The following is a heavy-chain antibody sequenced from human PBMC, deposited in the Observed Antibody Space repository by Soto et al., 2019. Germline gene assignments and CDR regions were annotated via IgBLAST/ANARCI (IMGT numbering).Heavy chain of an antibody. CDR3: ARGIVAGMRDDAFDI. V-gene: IGHV3-33*01. CDR2: IWYDGSNK. D-gene: IGHD6-19*01. CDR1: GFTFSSYG. Sequence: GGSLRLSCAASGFTFSSYGMHWVRQAPGKGLEWVAVIWYDGSNKYYADSVKGRFTISRDNSKNTLYLQMNSLRAEDTAVYYCARGIVAGMRDDAFDIWGQGTMVTVS. J-gene: IGHJ3*02.